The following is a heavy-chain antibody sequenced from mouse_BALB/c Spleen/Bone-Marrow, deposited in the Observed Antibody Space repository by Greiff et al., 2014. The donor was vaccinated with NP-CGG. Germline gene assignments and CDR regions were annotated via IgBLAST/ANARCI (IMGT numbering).Heavy chain of an antibody. J-gene: IGHJ2*01. Sequence: EVQLQESGPELMKPGASVKISCKASGYSFTSYYMHWVKQSHGKSLEWIGYIDPFNGGTSYNQKFKGKATLTVDKSSNTAYMHLSSLTSEDSAVYYSARAYDFLDYWGQGSTLTVSS. CDR2: IDPFNGGT. CDR3: ARAYDFLDY. D-gene: IGHD2-4*01. V-gene: IGHV1S135*01. CDR1: GYSFTSYY.